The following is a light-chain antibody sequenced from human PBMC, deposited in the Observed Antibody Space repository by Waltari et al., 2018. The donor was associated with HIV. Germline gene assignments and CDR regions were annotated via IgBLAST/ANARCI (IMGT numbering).Light chain of an antibody. J-gene: IGLJ2*01. Sequence: QSALTQPASVSGSPGQSLTISCTAANTDIGLSNLVSWYRQHPDKAPQLVIYGVNTRPSGVSDRFSGSKSGNTASLTISSLQAEDEADYYCSSYTNTDILLFGGGTKLTVL. V-gene: IGLV2-14*01. CDR3: SSYTNTDILL. CDR1: NTDIGLSNL. CDR2: GVN.